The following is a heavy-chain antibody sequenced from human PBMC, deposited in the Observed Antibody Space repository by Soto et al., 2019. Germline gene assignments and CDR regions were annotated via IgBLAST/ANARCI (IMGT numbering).Heavy chain of an antibody. J-gene: IGHJ6*02. CDR3: ARPDEGSYHSNHHYYYGLDV. CDR2: IVPIFGTT. V-gene: IGHV1-69*13. D-gene: IGHD3-16*02. CDR1: GGVFRRYA. Sequence: SVKVSCKVSGGVFRRYAISWVRQAPGQGLEWLGGIVPIFGTTNYAQKFQGRVTIVADESTSTAYMDLSSLRSDDTAVYYCARPDEGSYHSNHHYYYGLDVWGQGTTVTV.